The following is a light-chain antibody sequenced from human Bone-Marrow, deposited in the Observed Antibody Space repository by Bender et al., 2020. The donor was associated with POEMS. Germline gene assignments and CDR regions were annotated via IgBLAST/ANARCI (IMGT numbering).Light chain of an antibody. CDR3: CSYVGGTSVV. V-gene: IGLV2-23*01. CDR2: EGS. J-gene: IGLJ2*01. Sequence: QSALTQPPSASGSPGQSVTISCTGTSSDVGGYNFVSWYQQRPGKAPKLMIFEGSKRPSGVSNRFSGSKSGNTASLTISGLQAEDEADYYCCSYVGGTSVVFGGGTKLTVL. CDR1: SSDVGGYNF.